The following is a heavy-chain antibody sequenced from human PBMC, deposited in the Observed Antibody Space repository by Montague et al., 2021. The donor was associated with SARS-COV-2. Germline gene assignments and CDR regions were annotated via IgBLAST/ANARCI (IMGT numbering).Heavy chain of an antibody. CDR3: AAATYGSIAY. D-gene: IGHD3-10*01. Sequence: SLRLSYAASGFTFPDYAMHWVRQAPGKGLEWVSGINWNGNSRGYADSVKGRFTISRDNAANSLFLQMSSLRPEDTALYYCAAATYGSIAYWGQGNLVTVSS. J-gene: IGHJ4*02. V-gene: IGHV3-9*01. CDR1: GFTFPDYA. CDR2: INWNGNSR.